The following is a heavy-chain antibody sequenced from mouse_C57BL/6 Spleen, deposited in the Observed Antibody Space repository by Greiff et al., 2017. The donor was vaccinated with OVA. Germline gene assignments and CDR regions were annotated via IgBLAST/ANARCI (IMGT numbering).Heavy chain of an antibody. CDR3: ARQEEVLRFDY. V-gene: IGHV1-55*01. Sequence: QVQLQQPGAELVKPGASVKMSCKASGYTFTSYWLPWVKQRPGQGLEWIGDIYPGSGSTNYNEKFKSKATLTVDTSASTAYMQLSSLTSEDSAVYYCARQEEVLRFDYWGQGTTLTVAS. D-gene: IGHD5-1*01. J-gene: IGHJ2*01. CDR2: IYPGSGST. CDR1: GYTFTSYW.